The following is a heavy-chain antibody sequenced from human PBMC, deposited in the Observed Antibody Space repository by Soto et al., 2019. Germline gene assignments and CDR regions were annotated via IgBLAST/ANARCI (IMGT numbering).Heavy chain of an antibody. CDR2: INAGNGNT. CDR3: ASTPDCSSTRCYARPLTY. J-gene: IGHJ4*02. V-gene: IGHV1-3*01. CDR1: GYTFTSYA. D-gene: IGHD2-2*01. Sequence: QVQLVQSGAEVKKPGASVKVSCKASGYTFTSYAMHWVRQAPGQRLEWMGWINAGNGNTKYSQKFQGRVTITRETSASTASMALSSLRSEDTAVYYCASTPDCSSTRCYARPLTYWGQGTLVTVSS.